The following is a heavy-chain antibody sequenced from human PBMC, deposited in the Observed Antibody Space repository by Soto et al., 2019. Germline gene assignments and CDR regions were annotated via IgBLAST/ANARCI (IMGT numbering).Heavy chain of an antibody. D-gene: IGHD3-10*01. J-gene: IGHJ6*02. CDR2: IYYSGSA. CDR1: GDSVTSVSDY. CDR3: ARGVGFGYYYYHMDL. V-gene: IGHV4-61*01. Sequence: QVQLQESGPGLVKPSETLSLTCTVSGDSVTSVSDYWSWIRQPPGKGLEWIGYIYYSGSADYNPSLGSRVPSSIDTSKNQFSLKLTSVTAADTAVYYCARGVGFGYYYYHMDLGGQGTTVTVSS.